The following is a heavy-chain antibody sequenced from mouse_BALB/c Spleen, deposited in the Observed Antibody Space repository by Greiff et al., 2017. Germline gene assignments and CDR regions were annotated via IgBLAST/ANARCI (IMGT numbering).Heavy chain of an antibody. CDR2: IHYSGST. CDR3: ARDTTATRYFDV. D-gene: IGHD1-2*01. V-gene: IGHV3-1*02. J-gene: IGHJ1*01. Sequence: EVKLMESGPDLVKPSQSLSLTCTVTGYSITSGYSWHWIRQSPGNKLEWMGYIHYSGSTNYNPSLKSRISITRDTSKNQFFLQLNSVTTEDTATYDCARDTTATRYFDVWGAGTTVTVSS. CDR1: GYSITSGYS.